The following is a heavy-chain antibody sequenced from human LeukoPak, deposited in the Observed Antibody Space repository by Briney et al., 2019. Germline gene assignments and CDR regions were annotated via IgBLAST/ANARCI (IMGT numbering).Heavy chain of an antibody. CDR3: ARVHLSYCSSTRCYFLWFDP. V-gene: IGHV1-2*02. D-gene: IGHD2-2*01. CDR2: INPNSGGT. J-gene: IGHJ5*02. Sequence: ASVKVSCKASGYTFTGYYMHWVRQAPGQGLEWMGWINPNSGGTNYAQKFQGRVTMTRDTSISTAYMELSRLRSDDTAVYYCARVHLSYCSSTRCYFLWFDPWGQGTLVTVSS. CDR1: GYTFTGYY.